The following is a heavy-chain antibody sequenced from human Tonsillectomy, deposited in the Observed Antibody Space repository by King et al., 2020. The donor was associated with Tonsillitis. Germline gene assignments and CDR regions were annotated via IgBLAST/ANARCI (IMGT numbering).Heavy chain of an antibody. D-gene: IGHD6-13*01. CDR1: GGSISSGGYY. J-gene: IGHJ4*02. CDR2: IYYSGST. CDR3: ASIRSWPSFFDS. Sequence: VQMQESGPGLVKPSQTLSLTCTVSGGSISSGGYYWSWIRQHPGKGLEWIGYIYYSGSTYYNPSLEGRVSMSVDTSNNQFSLNLASVTAADTAVYYCASIRSWPSFFDSWGQGTPVIVSS. V-gene: IGHV4-30-4*08.